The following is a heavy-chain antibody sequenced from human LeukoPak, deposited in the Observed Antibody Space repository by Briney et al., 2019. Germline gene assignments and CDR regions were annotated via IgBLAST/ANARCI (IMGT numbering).Heavy chain of an antibody. V-gene: IGHV3-21*01. Sequence: PGGSLRLSSASSGFSFSTYSMNWVRLAPGKGLEWVSSISYSSIYIYYADSVKGRFTISRDDVQNSLYLQMNNLRADDTAVYYCARANTNGYTYGNFDYWGQGTLVTVSS. CDR2: ISYSSIYI. CDR3: ARANTNGYTYGNFDY. D-gene: IGHD5-18*01. J-gene: IGHJ4*02. CDR1: GFSFSTYS.